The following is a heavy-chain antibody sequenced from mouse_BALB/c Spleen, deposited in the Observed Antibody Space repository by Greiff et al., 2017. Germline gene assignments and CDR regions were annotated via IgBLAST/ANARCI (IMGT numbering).Heavy chain of an antibody. V-gene: IGHV1-55*01. D-gene: IGHD1-1*01. Sequence: VQLQQSGAELVKPGASVKMSCKASGYTFTSYWINWVKQRPGQGLEWIGDIYPGRGITNYNEKFKSKATLTLDTSSSTAYMQLSSLTSEDSAVYYCSLYYGSSYYAMDYWGQGTSVTVSS. CDR1: GYTFTSYW. CDR2: IYPGRGIT. J-gene: IGHJ4*01. CDR3: SLYYGSSYYAMDY.